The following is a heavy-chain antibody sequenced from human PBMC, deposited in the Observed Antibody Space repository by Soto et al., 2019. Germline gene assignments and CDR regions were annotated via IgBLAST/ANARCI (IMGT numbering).Heavy chain of an antibody. CDR1: GFTFSSYG. V-gene: IGHV3-30*18. CDR2: ISYDGSNK. J-gene: IGHJ4*02. CDR3: AKSSRPFLEWLPLDY. Sequence: GSLRLSCAASGFTFSSYGMHWVRQAPGKGLEWVAVISYDGSNKYYADSVKGRFTISRDNSKNTLYLQMNSLRAEDTAVYYCAKSSRPFLEWLPLDYWGQGTLVTVSS. D-gene: IGHD3-3*01.